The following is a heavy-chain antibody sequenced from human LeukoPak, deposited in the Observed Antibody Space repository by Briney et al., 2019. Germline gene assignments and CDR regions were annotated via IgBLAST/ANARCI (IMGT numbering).Heavy chain of an antibody. J-gene: IGHJ4*02. CDR2: LRGDGET. V-gene: IGHV3-23*01. CDR1: GLSFTSFA. CDR3: ARAGWVSSADAVR. Sequence: GGSLRLSCAASGLSFTSFAMSWVRQAPARGPESVSSLRGDGETFYADSVRGRFTLSRDDSRNTVYLQLNNLRVEDTAIYYCARAGWVSSADAVRWGQGTQVTVSS. D-gene: IGHD3-16*01.